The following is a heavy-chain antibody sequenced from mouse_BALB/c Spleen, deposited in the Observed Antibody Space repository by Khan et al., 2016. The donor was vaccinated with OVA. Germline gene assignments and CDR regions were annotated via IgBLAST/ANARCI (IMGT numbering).Heavy chain of an antibody. D-gene: IGHD1-1*01. CDR3: AIYYGGSYDWCFDF. CDR1: GFNIKDTY. CDR2: IDTANGNS. V-gene: IGHV14-3*02. Sequence: VQLKQSGAELVKPGASVKLSCTASGFNIKDTYMHWVKQRPEQGLEWIGRIDTANGNSKYDPNFKGKATITADKSSNTAYLHLSSLSSEDTAVYSCAIYYGGSYDWCFDFWGAGTTVTVSS. J-gene: IGHJ1*01.